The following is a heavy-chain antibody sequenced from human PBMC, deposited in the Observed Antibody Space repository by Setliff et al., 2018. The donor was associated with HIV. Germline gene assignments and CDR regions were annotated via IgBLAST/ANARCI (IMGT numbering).Heavy chain of an antibody. V-gene: IGHV1-18*01. Sequence: ASVKVSCKASGYTFTSYGISWVRQAPGQGLEWMGWISAYNGNTNYAQKLQGRVTMTTDTSTSTAYMELRSLRSDDTAVYYCARDSEWGSYIFWTVDIWGQGTMVTVSS. D-gene: IGHD1-26*01. CDR2: ISAYNGNT. CDR1: GYTFTSYG. CDR3: ARDSEWGSYIFWTVDI. J-gene: IGHJ3*02.